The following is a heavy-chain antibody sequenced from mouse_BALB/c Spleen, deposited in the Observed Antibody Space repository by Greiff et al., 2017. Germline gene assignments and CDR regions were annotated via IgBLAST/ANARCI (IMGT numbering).Heavy chain of an antibody. Sequence: EVQGVESGGGLVKPGGSLKLSCAASGFTFSSYAMSWVRQTPEKRLEWVATISSGGSYTYYTDSVKGRFTISRDNAKTTLYLQMSSLRSEDTAMYYCARHEVVARDFAYWGQGTTLTVSS. J-gene: IGHJ2*01. CDR2: ISSGGSYT. CDR1: GFTFSSYA. CDR3: ARHEVVARDFAY. D-gene: IGHD1-1*01. V-gene: IGHV5-9-3*01.